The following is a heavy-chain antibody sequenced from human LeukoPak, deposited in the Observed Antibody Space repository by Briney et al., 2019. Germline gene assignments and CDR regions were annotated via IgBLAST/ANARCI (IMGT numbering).Heavy chain of an antibody. D-gene: IGHD3-3*01. CDR3: ARDSRSYDFWSGYYVDYYYGMDV. V-gene: IGHV4-59*01. Sequence: SETLSLTCTVSGGSISSYYWSWIRQPPGKGLEWIGYIYYSGSTNYNPSLKSRVTISVDTSKNQFSLKLNSVTAADTAVYYCARDSRSYDFWSGYYVDYYYGMDVWGQGTTVTVSS. CDR1: GGSISSYY. J-gene: IGHJ6*02. CDR2: IYYSGST.